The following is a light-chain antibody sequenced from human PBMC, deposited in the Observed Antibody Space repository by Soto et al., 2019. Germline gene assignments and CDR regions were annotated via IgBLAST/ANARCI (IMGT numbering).Light chain of an antibody. CDR1: SSDFGRYNY. V-gene: IGLV2-14*01. J-gene: IGLJ1*01. CDR2: EVS. CDR3: TSYTSINTYV. Sequence: QSALTQPASVSGSPGQSITISCTGTSSDFGRYNYVSWYQQHPGKAPKFMIYEVSNRPSGVSNRFSGSKSGNTASLTISGLQAEDEADYYCTSYTSINTYVFGTGTKVTVL.